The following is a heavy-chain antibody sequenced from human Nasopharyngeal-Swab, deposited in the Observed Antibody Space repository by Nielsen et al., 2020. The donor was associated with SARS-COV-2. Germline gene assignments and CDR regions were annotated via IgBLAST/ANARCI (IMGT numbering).Heavy chain of an antibody. CDR1: GYTFTSYG. D-gene: IGHD3-3*01. J-gene: IGHJ6*03. CDR2: ISAYNGNT. V-gene: IGHV1-18*01. CDR3: ARDLTLRVFWSGYKSTHYYYYYMDV. Sequence: ASVKVSCKASGYTFTSYGISWVRQAPGQGLEWMGWISAYNGNTNYAQKLQGRVTMTTDTSTSTAYMELRSLRSDDTAVYYCARDLTLRVFWSGYKSTHYYYYYMDVWGKGTTVTVSS.